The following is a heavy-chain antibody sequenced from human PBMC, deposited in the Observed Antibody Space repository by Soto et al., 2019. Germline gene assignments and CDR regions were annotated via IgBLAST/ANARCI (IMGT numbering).Heavy chain of an antibody. CDR3: AKEPGPVEFYYFDY. CDR1: GFTFDDYA. CDR2: ISWNSGSI. D-gene: IGHD2-15*01. J-gene: IGHJ4*02. Sequence: EVQLVESGGGLVQPGRSLRLSCAASGFTFDDYAMHWVRQAPGKGLEWVSGISWNSGSIGYADSVKGRFTISRDNAKNSLYLQMNSLRAEDTALYYCAKEPGPVEFYYFDYWGQGTLVTVSS. V-gene: IGHV3-9*01.